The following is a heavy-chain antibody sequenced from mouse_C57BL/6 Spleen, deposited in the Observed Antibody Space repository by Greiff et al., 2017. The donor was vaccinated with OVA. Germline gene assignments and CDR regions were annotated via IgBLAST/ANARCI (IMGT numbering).Heavy chain of an antibody. CDR2: INPNNGGT. Sequence: EVQLQQSGPELVKPGASVKISCKASGYTFTDYYMNWVKQSHGKSLEWIGDINPNNGGTSYNQKFKGKATLTVDKSSSTAYMELRSLTSEDSAVYYCARSTTVVAKGYWGQGTTLTVSS. J-gene: IGHJ2*01. D-gene: IGHD1-1*01. CDR1: GYTFTDYY. CDR3: ARSTTVVAKGY. V-gene: IGHV1-26*01.